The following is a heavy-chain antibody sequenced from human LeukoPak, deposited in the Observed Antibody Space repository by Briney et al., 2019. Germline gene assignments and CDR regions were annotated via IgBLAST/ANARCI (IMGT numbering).Heavy chain of an antibody. CDR2: ISGSGGST. Sequence: GGSLRLSCAASGFTFSSYAMSWVRQAQGKGLEWVSAISGSGGSTYYADSVKGRFTISRDNSKNTLYLQMNSLRAEDTAVYYCARVPGDDYYFDYWGQGTLVTVSS. D-gene: IGHD7-27*01. CDR3: ARVPGDDYYFDY. CDR1: GFTFSSYA. J-gene: IGHJ4*02. V-gene: IGHV3-23*01.